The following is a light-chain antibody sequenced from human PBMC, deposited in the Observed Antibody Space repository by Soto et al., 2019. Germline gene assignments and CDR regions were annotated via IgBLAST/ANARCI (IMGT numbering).Light chain of an antibody. Sequence: EIVMTQSPATLSVSPGERATLSCRASHSVRSSLAWYQQKPGQAPRLLIYGTSSRATGIPARFSGSGSGTDFTLTISSLEPEDFAVYYCQQRSDWPPTFGGGTKVDIK. CDR2: GTS. CDR1: HSVRSS. CDR3: QQRSDWPPT. J-gene: IGKJ4*01. V-gene: IGKV3-11*01.